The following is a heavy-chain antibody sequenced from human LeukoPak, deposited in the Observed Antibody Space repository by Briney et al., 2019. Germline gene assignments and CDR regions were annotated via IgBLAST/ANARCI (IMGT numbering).Heavy chain of an antibody. CDR3: ARVRSGSLDY. CDR2: IRSSSSDI. J-gene: IGHJ4*02. V-gene: IGHV3-21*01. CDR1: GFTFSSHS. Sequence: PGGSLRLFCAASGFTFSSHSMNWVRQAPGKGLEWVSFIRSSSSDIYYADSAKGRFTISRDNAKNSLYLQMDSLRAEDTAVYYCARVRSGSLDYWGQGTLVTVS. D-gene: IGHD1-26*01.